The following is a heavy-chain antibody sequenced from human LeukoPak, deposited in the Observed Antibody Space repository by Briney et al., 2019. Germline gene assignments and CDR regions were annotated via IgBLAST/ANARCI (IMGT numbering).Heavy chain of an antibody. J-gene: IGHJ3*02. Sequence: SETLSLTCAVYAGSLSGYYWSWIRQPPGKGLEWIGEINHRGSTNYNPFLRSRGTLSADTTKNQFSLKLSSVTAADTAVYYCAREISWARGAFDIWGQGTMVTVSS. CDR2: INHRGST. D-gene: IGHD6-13*01. V-gene: IGHV4-34*01. CDR1: AGSLSGYY. CDR3: AREISWARGAFDI.